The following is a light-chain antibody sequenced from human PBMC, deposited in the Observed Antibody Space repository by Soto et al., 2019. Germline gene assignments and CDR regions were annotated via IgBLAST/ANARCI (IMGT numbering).Light chain of an antibody. CDR2: DNN. CDR1: SSNIGNSY. J-gene: IGLJ2*01. V-gene: IGLV1-51*01. Sequence: QSVLTQPPSVSAAPGQKGTISCSGSSSNIGNSYVSWYQQLPGTAPKLLIYDNNKRPSGIPDRFSGSKSGTTGTLGITGLRTGDEAEYYCGTWDSSLSAGVFGVGTKRTLL. CDR3: GTWDSSLSAGV.